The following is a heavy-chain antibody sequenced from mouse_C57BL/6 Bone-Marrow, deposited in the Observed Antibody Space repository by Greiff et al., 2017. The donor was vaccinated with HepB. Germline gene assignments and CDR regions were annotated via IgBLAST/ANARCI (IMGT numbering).Heavy chain of an antibody. CDR3: ARWATTVVGGWYFDV. Sequence: VQLQQSGPGLAKPSQPLSLTCSVTGYSITSDYWNWIRKFPGNKLEYMGYISYSGSTYYNPSLKSRISITRDTSKNQYYLQLNSVTTEDTATYYCARWATTVVGGWYFDVWGTGTTVTVSS. D-gene: IGHD1-1*01. V-gene: IGHV3-8*01. CDR1: GYSITSDY. J-gene: IGHJ1*03. CDR2: ISYSGST.